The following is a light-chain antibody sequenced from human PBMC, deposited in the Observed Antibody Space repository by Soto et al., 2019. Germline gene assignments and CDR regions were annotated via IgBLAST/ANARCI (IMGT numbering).Light chain of an antibody. J-gene: IGLJ7*01. CDR1: SSNIGADYD. CDR2: GNS. V-gene: IGLV1-40*01. Sequence: QSVLTQPPSVSGAPGQRVTISCTGSSSNIGADYDVHWYQQLPGTAPKLLIYGNSNRPSGVPDRFSGSKSGTSASLAITGLQAEDEADYYCQSYDSSLSGPVFGGGTLLTVL. CDR3: QSYDSSLSGPV.